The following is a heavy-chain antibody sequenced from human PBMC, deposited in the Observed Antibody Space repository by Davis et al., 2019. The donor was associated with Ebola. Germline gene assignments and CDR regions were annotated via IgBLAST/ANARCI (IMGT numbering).Heavy chain of an antibody. Sequence: SVKVSCKASGGTFSSYAINWVRQAPGQGLEWMGGIIPIFGTANYAQKFQGRVTITADESTSTAYMELSSLRSEDTAVYYCARVLRVPTVTNYYYYYMDVWGKGTTVTVSS. J-gene: IGHJ6*03. CDR2: IIPIFGTA. D-gene: IGHD4-11*01. CDR3: ARVLRVPTVTNYYYYYMDV. CDR1: GGTFSSYA. V-gene: IGHV1-69*13.